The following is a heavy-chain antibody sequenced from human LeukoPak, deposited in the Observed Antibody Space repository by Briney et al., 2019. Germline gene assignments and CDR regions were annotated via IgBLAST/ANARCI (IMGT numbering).Heavy chain of an antibody. D-gene: IGHD1-26*01. CDR1: GYTFTSYY. V-gene: IGHV1-46*01. Sequence: ASVKVSCKASGYTFTSYYMHWVRQAPGQGLEWMGIINPSGGSTSYAQKFQGRVTLTRNLSTTTVYMALSGLRSGDTAGYYCARGMSRWELSQGWGQGTLVTVSS. CDR3: ARGMSRWELSQG. J-gene: IGHJ4*02. CDR2: INPSGGST.